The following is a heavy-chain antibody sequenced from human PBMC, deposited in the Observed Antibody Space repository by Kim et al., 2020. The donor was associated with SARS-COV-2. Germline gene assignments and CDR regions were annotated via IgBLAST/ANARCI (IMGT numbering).Heavy chain of an antibody. D-gene: IGHD2-15*01. J-gene: IGHJ4*02. CDR3: ARGNDVVVPSAYDS. V-gene: IGHV1-2*02. CDR2: INPDSGGT. CDR1: IHFLRLL. Sequence: ASGEGLLQDFWIHFLRLLSPLGAEAPGLGLEWMGYINPDSGGTNYAQKFQGKVTLTRDTSVTTVYMELRRLRSDDTAIYFCARGNDVVVPSAYDSWGQGTLVTVSS.